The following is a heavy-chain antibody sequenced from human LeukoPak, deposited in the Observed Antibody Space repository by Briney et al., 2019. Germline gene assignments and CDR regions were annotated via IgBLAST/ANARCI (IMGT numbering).Heavy chain of an antibody. CDR1: VFSISSNYF. V-gene: IGHV4-38-2*02. CDR3: ARANDFWSGQTLFDY. D-gene: IGHD3-3*01. Sequence: SETLSLTCSVSVFSISSNYFWGWIRQPPGKGLEWIGSIYPSGSTNYNPSLKSRVTISVDTSKNQFSLKLSSVTAADTAVYYCARANDFWSGQTLFDYWGQGTLVTVSS. J-gene: IGHJ4*02. CDR2: IYPSGST.